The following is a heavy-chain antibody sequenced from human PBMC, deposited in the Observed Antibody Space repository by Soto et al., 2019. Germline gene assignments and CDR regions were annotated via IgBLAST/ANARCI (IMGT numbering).Heavy chain of an antibody. CDR3: ARPTSVAVGAFDI. J-gene: IGHJ3*02. CDR2: IIPIFGTA. Sequence: SVKVSCKASGGTFSSYAISWVRQAPGQGLEWMGGIIPIFGTANYAQKFQGRVTITADESTSTAYMELSSLRSEDTAVYYCARPTSVAVGAFDIWGQGTMVTGSS. V-gene: IGHV1-69*13. D-gene: IGHD6-19*01. CDR1: GGTFSSYA.